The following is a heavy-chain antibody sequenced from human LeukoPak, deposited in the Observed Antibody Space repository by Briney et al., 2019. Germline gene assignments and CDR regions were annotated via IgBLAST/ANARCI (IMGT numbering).Heavy chain of an antibody. D-gene: IGHD2-2*01. CDR2: TRNKANTYTT. J-gene: IGHJ6*04. V-gene: IGHV3-72*01. CDR3: ARGGSCSSASCYGDYYGMDV. CDR1: GFTFSDHY. Sequence: PGGSLRLSCAASGFTFSDHYMDWVRQAPGKGLEWVGRTRNKANTYTTEYAASVKGRFTISRDDSQSSLYLQMNSLKTEDTAVYYCARGGSCSSASCYGDYYGMDVWGKGTTVTVSS.